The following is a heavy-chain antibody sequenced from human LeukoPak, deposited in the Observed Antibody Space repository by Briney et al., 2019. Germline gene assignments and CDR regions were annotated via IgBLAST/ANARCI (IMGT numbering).Heavy chain of an antibody. D-gene: IGHD4-11*01. J-gene: IGHJ2*01. CDR2: INSDGSSA. CDR1: EFTFNDYW. Sequence: PGGSLRLSCEASEFTFNDYWMHWVRQGPGKGLVWVSRINSDGSSASYADSVKGRFTISRDNAKNTLYLQMNSLRAEDTAVYYCARGSPTPNSRYFDLWGRSTLVTVSS. CDR3: ARGSPTPNSRYFDL. V-gene: IGHV3-74*01.